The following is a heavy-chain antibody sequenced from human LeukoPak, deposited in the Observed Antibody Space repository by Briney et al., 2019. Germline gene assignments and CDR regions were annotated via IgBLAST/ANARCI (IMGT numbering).Heavy chain of an antibody. CDR3: ARDQVKFINTAIFDY. J-gene: IGHJ4*02. CDR2: IKQGGSEK. V-gene: IGHV3-7*01. D-gene: IGHD3-10*01. Sequence: GGSLRLSCAASGFTFSSYWMSWVRQAPGKGLEWVANIKQGGSEKYYVDSVKGRFTISRDNAKNSLYLQMNSLRAEDTAVYYCARDQVKFINTAIFDYWGQGTLVTVSS. CDR1: GFTFSSYW.